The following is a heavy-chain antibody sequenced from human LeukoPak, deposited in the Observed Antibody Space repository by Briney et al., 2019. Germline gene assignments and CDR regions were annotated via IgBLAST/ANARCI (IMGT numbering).Heavy chain of an antibody. V-gene: IGHV1-69*04. Sequence: ASVRVSCKASGGPFSSYPISWVRQAPGQGLEWMGRIVPILDVANYAQKFKDRVTLTADKSTTTAYMELSSLTSEDTAVYFCAREFREVNWNAGTHFDYWGQGTLVTVSS. J-gene: IGHJ4*02. CDR3: AREFREVNWNAGTHFDY. D-gene: IGHD1-1*01. CDR1: GGPFSSYP. CDR2: IVPILDVA.